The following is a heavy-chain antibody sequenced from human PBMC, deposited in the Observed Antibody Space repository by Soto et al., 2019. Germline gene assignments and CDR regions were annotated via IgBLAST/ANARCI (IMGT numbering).Heavy chain of an antibody. CDR3: ARGRGYSGYDPYDY. Sequence: GGSLRLSCAASGFTYNLYAVSWVRQAPGGGLEWVSTISGSGGDTFYADSVKGRFTISRDNSKRTVFLQMDSLRVEDTAVYFCARGRGYSGYDPYDYWGQGTLVTVSS. CDR2: ISGSGGDT. CDR1: GFTYNLYA. J-gene: IGHJ4*02. D-gene: IGHD5-12*01. V-gene: IGHV3-23*01.